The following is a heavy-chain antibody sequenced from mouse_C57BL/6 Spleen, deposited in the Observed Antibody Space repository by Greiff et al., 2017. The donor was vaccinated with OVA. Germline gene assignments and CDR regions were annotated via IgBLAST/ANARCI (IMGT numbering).Heavy chain of an antibody. D-gene: IGHD3-1*01. J-gene: IGHJ4*01. V-gene: IGHV1-69*01. CDR2: IDPSDSYT. CDR1: GYTFTSYW. Sequence: QVQLQQPGAELVMPGASVKLSCKASGYTFTSYWMHWVKQRPGQGLEWIGEIDPSDSYTNYNQKFKGKSTLTVDKSSSTAYMQLSSLTYEDSAVYDCARSGGPNVPYAMDDWGQGTSVTVSS. CDR3: ARSGGPNVPYAMDD.